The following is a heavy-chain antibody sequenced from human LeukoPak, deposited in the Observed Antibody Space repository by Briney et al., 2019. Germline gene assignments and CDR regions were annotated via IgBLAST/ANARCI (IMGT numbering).Heavy chain of an antibody. CDR3: ARDAPLWYSSSWYHYYGMDV. CDR1: GGSISSSSYY. V-gene: IGHV4-39*07. CDR2: IYYSGST. Sequence: SETLSLTCTVSGGSISSSSYYWGWIRQPPGKGLEWIGSIYYSGSTYYNPSLKSRVTISVDTSKNQFSLKLSSVTAADTAVYYCARDAPLWYSSSWYHYYGMDVWGQGTTVTVSS. J-gene: IGHJ6*02. D-gene: IGHD6-13*01.